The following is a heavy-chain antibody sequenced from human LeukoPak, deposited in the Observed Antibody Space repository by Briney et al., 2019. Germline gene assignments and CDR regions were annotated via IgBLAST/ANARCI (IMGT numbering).Heavy chain of an antibody. CDR2: FDPEDGET. CDR3: ARDNSVRDNAWWFDP. Sequence: ASVKVSCKVSGYTLTELSMHWVRQAPGKGLEWMGGFDPEDGETIYAQKFQGRVTMTRDMSTSTDYMELSSLRSEDTAIYYCARDNSVRDNAWWFDPWGQGTLVTVSS. CDR1: GYTLTELS. V-gene: IGHV1-24*01. D-gene: IGHD3-10*01. J-gene: IGHJ5*02.